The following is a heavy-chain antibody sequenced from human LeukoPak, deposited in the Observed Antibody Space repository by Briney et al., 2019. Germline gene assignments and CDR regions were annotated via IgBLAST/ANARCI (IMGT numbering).Heavy chain of an antibody. Sequence: GASVKVSCKASGYTFTSYGISWVRQAPGQGLEWMGWISAYNGNTNYAQKLQGRATMTTDTSTSTAYMELSSLRSEDTAVYYCARDAGGPYINSSEWFDPWGQGTLVTVSS. V-gene: IGHV1-18*01. CDR3: ARDAGGPYINSSEWFDP. J-gene: IGHJ5*02. D-gene: IGHD6-6*01. CDR1: GYTFTSYG. CDR2: ISAYNGNT.